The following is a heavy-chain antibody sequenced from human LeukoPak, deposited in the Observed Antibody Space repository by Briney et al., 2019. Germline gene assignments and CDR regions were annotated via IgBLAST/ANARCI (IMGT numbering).Heavy chain of an antibody. CDR2: ISAYNGNT. J-gene: IGHJ4*02. D-gene: IGHD3-9*01. CDR3: ARSLLHYDILTGYPVFDY. V-gene: IGHV1-18*01. Sequence: ASVKLSCKASGYTFTSYGISWVRQAPGQGLEWMGWISAYNGNTNYAQKLQGRVTMTTDTSTSTAYMELRSLRSDDTAVYYCARSLLHYDILTGYPVFDYWGQGTLVTVSS. CDR1: GYTFTSYG.